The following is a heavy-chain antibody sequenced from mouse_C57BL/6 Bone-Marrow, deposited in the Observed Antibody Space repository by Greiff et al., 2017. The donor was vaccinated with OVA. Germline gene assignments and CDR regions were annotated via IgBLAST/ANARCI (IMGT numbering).Heavy chain of an antibody. V-gene: IGHV14-1*01. CDR2: IDPEDGDT. D-gene: IGHD2-5*01. Sequence: VQLKESGAELVRPGASVKLSCTASGFNIKDYYMHWVKQRPEQGLEWIGRIDPEDGDTEYAPKFQGKATMTADPSSNTAYLQLSSLSSEDTAVYYCTRSNYLSYWGQGTTLTVSS. CDR3: TRSNYLSY. CDR1: GFNIKDYY. J-gene: IGHJ2*01.